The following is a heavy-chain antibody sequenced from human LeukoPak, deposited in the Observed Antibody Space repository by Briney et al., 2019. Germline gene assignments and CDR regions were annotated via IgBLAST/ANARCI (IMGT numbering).Heavy chain of an antibody. V-gene: IGHV4-39*07. D-gene: IGHD6-19*01. CDR2: IDYSGST. CDR1: GDSISSSYYY. CDR3: ARPSDSGAVAGRGTNAFDI. Sequence: SETLSLTCTVSGDSISSSYYYWGWIRQPPGKGLEWIGSIDYSGSTYHNPSLKSRITISVDTSKNQFSLKLSSVTAADTAVYYCARPSDSGAVAGRGTNAFDIWGQGAMVTVSS. J-gene: IGHJ3*02.